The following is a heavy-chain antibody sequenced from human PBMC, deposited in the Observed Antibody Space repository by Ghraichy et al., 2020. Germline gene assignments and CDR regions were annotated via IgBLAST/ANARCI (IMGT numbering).Heavy chain of an antibody. Sequence: GSLRLSCAVGGFTFSSYWMSWVRQVPGKGLECVASIKEDGDEEEYVDSVKGRFIISRDNRRNTLSLQMNSLRAEDTAVYYCAIGRQPYSYWGRGTLVTVSS. CDR1: GFTFSSYW. D-gene: IGHD5-18*01. V-gene: IGHV3-7*03. J-gene: IGHJ4*02. CDR2: IKEDGDEE. CDR3: AIGRQPYSY.